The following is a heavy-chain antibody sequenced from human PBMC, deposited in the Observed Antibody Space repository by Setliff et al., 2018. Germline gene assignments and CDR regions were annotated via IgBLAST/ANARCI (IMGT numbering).Heavy chain of an antibody. J-gene: IGHJ4*02. V-gene: IGHV5-51*01. CDR1: EYTFTNYW. D-gene: IGHD6-13*01. Sequence: PGESLKISCKASEYTFTNYWIGWVRQMPGKGLEWMGVVYCGDSDTRYSPSFQGQVTMSADKSISIAYLQWGSLKASDTAMYYCARRGTSSWFIDYWGQGTLVTVSS. CDR3: ARRGTSSWFIDY. CDR2: VYCGDSDT.